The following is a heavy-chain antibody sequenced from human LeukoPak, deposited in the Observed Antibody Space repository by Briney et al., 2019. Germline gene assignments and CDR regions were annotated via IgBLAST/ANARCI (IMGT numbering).Heavy chain of an antibody. V-gene: IGHV1-18*01. J-gene: IGHJ4*02. D-gene: IGHD6-13*01. Sequence: ASVKVSCKASGYTFTSYGITWVRQAPGQGLEWMGWISAHNGNTNYAQNLQGRVTMTTDTSTTTAYMDLRSLRLDDTAVYYCARTYSSYFSSSEFDYWGQGTLVTVSS. CDR3: ARTYSSYFSSSEFDY. CDR1: GYTFTSYG. CDR2: ISAHNGNT.